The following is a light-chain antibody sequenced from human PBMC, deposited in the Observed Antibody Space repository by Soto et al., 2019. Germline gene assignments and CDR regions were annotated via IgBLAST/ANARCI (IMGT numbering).Light chain of an antibody. CDR1: SSDVGGYNY. Sequence: QSALTQPASVSGSPGQSITISCTGTSSDVGGYNYVSWYQQYPGKAPELMIYDVSNRPSGVSNRFSGSKSGNTAALTISGLQAEDEADYYCTSYTPGSTLVFGTGTKLTVL. J-gene: IGLJ1*01. CDR3: TSYTPGSTLV. V-gene: IGLV2-14*01. CDR2: DVS.